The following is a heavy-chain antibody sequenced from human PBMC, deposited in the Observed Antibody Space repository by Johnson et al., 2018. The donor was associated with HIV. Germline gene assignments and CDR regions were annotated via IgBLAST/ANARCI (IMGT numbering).Heavy chain of an antibody. CDR1: GFTFSSYG. J-gene: IGHJ3*02. CDR2: IWYDGSNK. D-gene: IGHD6-6*01. V-gene: IGHV3-33*06. CDR3: AKVLYSSSSDSFDI. Sequence: QVQLVESGGGVVQPGRSLRLSCAASGFTFSSYGMHWVRQAPGKGLELVAVIWYDGSNKYSADSVKCRFTISRDNSKNTLYLQMNSLRAEDTAVYYCAKVLYSSSSDSFDIWGQGTMVTVSS.